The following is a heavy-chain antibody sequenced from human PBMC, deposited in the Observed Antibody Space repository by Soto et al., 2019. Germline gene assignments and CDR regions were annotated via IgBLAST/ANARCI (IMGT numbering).Heavy chain of an antibody. CDR1: GFTFSSYG. D-gene: IGHD2-2*01. CDR2: VSSSGGTT. Sequence: EVQLLESGGGLVQPGGSLRLSCAASGFTFSSYGMSWVRQAPGKGLEWVSAVSSSGGTTNYAGSVKGRFTISRDNSKNTLYLQMNSLRAEDTAVYYSAKVSRGVVVPAPMYWGQGTLVTVSS. V-gene: IGHV3-23*01. J-gene: IGHJ4*01. CDR3: AKVSRGVVVPAPMY.